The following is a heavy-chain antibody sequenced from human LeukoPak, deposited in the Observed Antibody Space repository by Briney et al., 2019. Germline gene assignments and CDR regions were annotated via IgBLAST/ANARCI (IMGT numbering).Heavy chain of an antibody. V-gene: IGHV4-4*07. J-gene: IGHJ3*02. D-gene: IGHD6-19*01. CDR3: ARGYSSGWSAAFDI. CDR2: IYTSGST. Sequence: SETLSLTCTVSGGSISSYYWSWIRQPAGKGLEWIGRIYTSGSTNYNPSLKSRVTISVDTSKNQFSLNLSSVTAADTAVYYCARGYSSGWSAAFDIWGQGTLVTVSS. CDR1: GGSISSYY.